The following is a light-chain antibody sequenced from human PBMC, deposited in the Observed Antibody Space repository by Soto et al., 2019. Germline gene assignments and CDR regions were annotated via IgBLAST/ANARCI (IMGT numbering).Light chain of an antibody. J-gene: IGKJ2*01. CDR1: ETLISF. V-gene: IGKV3-15*01. CDR2: GAS. Sequence: EIVLTQSPATLSVSPGERVTLSCRASETLISFLAWYQQKPGQAPRLLIYGASTRATDVPARFSGSGSATDFTLTISSLQSEDFVIHYCQSPNDWPSSVGQETKLKI. CDR3: QSPNDWPSS.